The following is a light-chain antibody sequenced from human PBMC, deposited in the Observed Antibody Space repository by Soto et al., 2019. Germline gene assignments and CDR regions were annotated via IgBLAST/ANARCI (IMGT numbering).Light chain of an antibody. CDR2: AAS. Sequence: QLTQSPSSLSASVGDSVTITCRASQSINIFLNWYQQKPGKAPNLMIYAASSLRSGVPSRFSGSGSGTGFTLTISRLQPEDFATYYCQQSYTTPWTFGQGTKVDIK. V-gene: IGKV1-39*01. CDR3: QQSYTTPWT. J-gene: IGKJ1*01. CDR1: QSINIF.